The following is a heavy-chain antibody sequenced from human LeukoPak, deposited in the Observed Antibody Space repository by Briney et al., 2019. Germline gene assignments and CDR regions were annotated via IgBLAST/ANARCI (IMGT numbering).Heavy chain of an antibody. D-gene: IGHD3-10*01. CDR2: ITYDGNNK. CDR1: EFTFSNYA. CDR3: ARATTMVRGVVHFDY. J-gene: IGHJ4*02. V-gene: IGHV3-30-3*01. Sequence: PGGSLRLSCAASEFTFSNYAMHWVRQAPGKGLEWVAVITYDGNNKYYADSVKGRFTISRDNSKNTLYLQMNSLRAEDTAVYYCARATTMVRGVVHFDYWGQGTLVTVSS.